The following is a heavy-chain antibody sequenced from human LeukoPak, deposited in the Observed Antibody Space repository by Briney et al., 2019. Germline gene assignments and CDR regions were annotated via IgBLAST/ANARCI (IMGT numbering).Heavy chain of an antibody. V-gene: IGHV1-46*01. CDR1: GYTFTGDY. CDR2: INPSGGST. CDR3: ARTVPAAVYYYYGMDV. Sequence: ASVKVSCKASGYTFTGDYMHWVRQAPGQGLEWMGIINPSGGSTSYAQKFQGRVTMTRDTSTSTVYMELSSLRSEDTAVYYCARTVPAAVYYYYGMDVWGQGTTVTVSS. J-gene: IGHJ6*02. D-gene: IGHD2-2*01.